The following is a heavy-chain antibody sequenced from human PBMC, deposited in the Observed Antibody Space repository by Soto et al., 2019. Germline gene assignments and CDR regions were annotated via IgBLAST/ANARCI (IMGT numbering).Heavy chain of an antibody. V-gene: IGHV4-39*07. CDR1: GGSISSTSYY. Sequence: SETLSLTCTVSGGSISSTSYYWGWIRQPPGKNLEYIGNVYKSGTANYDPSLKSRVTISVDTSKNQFSLRLTSVTAADTAIYYCARDKDMSAGGVNWFDPWGQGTLVTVSS. CDR3: ARDKDMSAGGVNWFDP. J-gene: IGHJ5*02. CDR2: VYKSGTA. D-gene: IGHD1-26*01.